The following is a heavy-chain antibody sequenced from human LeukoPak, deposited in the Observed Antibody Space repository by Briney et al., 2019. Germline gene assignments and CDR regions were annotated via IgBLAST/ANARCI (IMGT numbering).Heavy chain of an antibody. D-gene: IGHD1-14*01. Sequence: GGSLRLSCAASGFTFRNYAMHWVRQAPGKGLEWMTFIRHDGSNIDYADSVKGRFTISRDNSKNTLYLQMNSLIDEDTAVYYCAKTGFQWGYYFYYMDVWGKGTTVTVSS. CDR1: GFTFRNYA. CDR2: IRHDGSNI. J-gene: IGHJ6*03. V-gene: IGHV3-30*02. CDR3: AKTGFQWGYYFYYMDV.